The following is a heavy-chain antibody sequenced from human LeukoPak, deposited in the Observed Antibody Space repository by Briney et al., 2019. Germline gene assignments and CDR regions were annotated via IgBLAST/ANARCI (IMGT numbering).Heavy chain of an antibody. D-gene: IGHD3-10*01. V-gene: IGHV4-59*01. J-gene: IGHJ4*02. CDR1: GGSISSYY. Sequence: SETLSLTCTVSGGSISSYYWSWIRQPPGKGLEWIGYIYYSGSTNYNPSLKSRVTISVDTSKNQFSLKLSSVTAADTAVYYCARYGSGSYYNGPPFDHWGQGTLVTVSS. CDR2: IYYSGST. CDR3: ARYGSGSYYNGPPFDH.